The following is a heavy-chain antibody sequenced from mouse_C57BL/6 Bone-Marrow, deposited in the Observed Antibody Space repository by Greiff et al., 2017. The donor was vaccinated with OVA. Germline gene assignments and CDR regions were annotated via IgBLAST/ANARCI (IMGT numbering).Heavy chain of an antibody. V-gene: IGHV6-3*01. CDR2: IRLKSDNYAT. J-gene: IGHJ4*01. Sequence: EVQLVESGGGLVQPGGSMKLSCVASGFTFSNYWMNWVRQSPEKGLEWVAQIRLKSDNYATHYAESVKGRFTISRDDSKSSVYLQMNNLRAEDTGIYYCTGYYYYGSPFYYAMDYWGQGTSVTVSS. CDR3: TGYYYYGSPFYYAMDY. CDR1: GFTFSNYW. D-gene: IGHD1-1*01.